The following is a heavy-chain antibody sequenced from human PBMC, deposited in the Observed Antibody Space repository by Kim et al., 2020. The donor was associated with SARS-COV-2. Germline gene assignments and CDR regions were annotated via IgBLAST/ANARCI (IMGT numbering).Heavy chain of an antibody. CDR1: GFTFSSYA. Sequence: GGSLRLSCAASGFTFSSYAMHWVRQAPGKGLEWVAVISYDGSNKYYADSVKGRFTISRDNSKNTLYLQMNSLRAEDTAVYYCANDYYDSSGYSYGMDVWGQGTTVTVPS. V-gene: IGHV3-30*04. D-gene: IGHD3-22*01. CDR3: ANDYYDSSGYSYGMDV. J-gene: IGHJ6*02. CDR2: ISYDGSNK.